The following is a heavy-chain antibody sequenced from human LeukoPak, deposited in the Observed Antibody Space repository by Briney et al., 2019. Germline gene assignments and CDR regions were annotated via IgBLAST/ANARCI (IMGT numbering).Heavy chain of an antibody. Sequence: GASVKVPCKASGYIFTDYYIHWVRQSHAQGLEWMGRINPKSGGTDDAQDFQGRVTMTRDSSINTVHLYLSSLTSDDTAVYYCARDLASTPHWELDYWGQGSPVTVSP. CDR2: INPKSGGT. V-gene: IGHV1-2*06. CDR1: GYIFTDYY. J-gene: IGHJ4*02. CDR3: ARDLASTPHWELDY. D-gene: IGHD7-27*01.